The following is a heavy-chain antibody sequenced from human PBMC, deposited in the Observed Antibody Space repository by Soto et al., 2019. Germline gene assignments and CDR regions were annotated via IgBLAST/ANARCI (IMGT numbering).Heavy chain of an antibody. Sequence: SETLSLTCTVSGGSISSGGYYWSWIRQPPGKGLEWIGYIYYSGSTNYNPSLKSRVTISVDTSKNQFSLKLSSVTAADTAVYYCARLEYEDWFDPWGQETLVTVSS. CDR1: GGSISSGGYY. CDR3: ARLEYEDWFDP. D-gene: IGHD6-6*01. CDR2: IYYSGST. V-gene: IGHV4-61*08. J-gene: IGHJ5*02.